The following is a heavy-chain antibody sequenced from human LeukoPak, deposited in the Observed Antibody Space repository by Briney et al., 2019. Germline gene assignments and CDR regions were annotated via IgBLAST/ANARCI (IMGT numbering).Heavy chain of an antibody. J-gene: IGHJ4*02. Sequence: SVKVSCKASGGTFSSYAISWVRQAPGQGLEGMGRIIPIFGTANYAQKFQGRVTITTDESTSTAYMELSSLRSEDTVVYYCAREAYCGGDCYSGTFDYWGQGTLVTVSS. CDR3: AREAYCGGDCYSGTFDY. CDR2: IIPIFGTA. CDR1: GGTFSSYA. V-gene: IGHV1-69*05. D-gene: IGHD2-21*02.